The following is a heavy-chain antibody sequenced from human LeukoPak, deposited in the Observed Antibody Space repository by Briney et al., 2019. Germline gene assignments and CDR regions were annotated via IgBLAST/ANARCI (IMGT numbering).Heavy chain of an antibody. D-gene: IGHD4-17*01. J-gene: IGHJ4*02. Sequence: ASVKVSCKASGYIFSDYTIQWVRQAPGQGLEWMGWINAGNGKTKYSQKFQGRVTITRNTSASTDYMELSGLRSEDTAVYYCARARWTPTVTTYYLDYWGQGTLVTVSS. CDR2: INAGNGKT. V-gene: IGHV1-3*01. CDR1: GYIFSDYT. CDR3: ARARWTPTVTTYYLDY.